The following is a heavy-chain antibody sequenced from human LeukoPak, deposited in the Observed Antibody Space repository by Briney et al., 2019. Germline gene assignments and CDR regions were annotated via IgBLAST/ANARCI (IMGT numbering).Heavy chain of an antibody. D-gene: IGHD6-6*01. CDR2: IYTSGSI. CDR1: GGSFSNHY. Sequence: PSETLSLTCAVYGGSFSNHYWTWIRQTPGKGLEWIGYIYTSGSIDYNPSLKSRVPISLDMSKNQFSLKLSSVTAADTAVYYCARLAGSSSSDYWGQGTLVTVSS. J-gene: IGHJ4*02. V-gene: IGHV4-4*09. CDR3: ARLAGSSSSDY.